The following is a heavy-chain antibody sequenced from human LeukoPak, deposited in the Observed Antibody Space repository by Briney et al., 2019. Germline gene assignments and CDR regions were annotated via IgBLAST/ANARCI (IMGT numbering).Heavy chain of an antibody. CDR2: ISAYNGNT. CDR3: ARAENDFWSGYYLIRRQYYYYGMDV. Sequence: GASVTVSCKASGYTFTSYGISWVRQAPGQGLEWMGWISAYNGNTNYAQKLQGRVTTTADKSTSTAYMELSSLRSEDTAVYYCARAENDFWSGYYLIRRQYYYYGMDVWGQGTTVTVSS. D-gene: IGHD3-3*01. J-gene: IGHJ6*02. CDR1: GYTFTSYG. V-gene: IGHV1-18*01.